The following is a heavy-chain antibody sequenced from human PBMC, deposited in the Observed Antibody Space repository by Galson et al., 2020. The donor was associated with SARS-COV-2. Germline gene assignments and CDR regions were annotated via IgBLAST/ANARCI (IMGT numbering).Heavy chain of an antibody. D-gene: IGHD6-19*01. CDR1: GFTFSSYG. CDR2: IWYDGSNK. J-gene: IGHJ4*02. Sequence: GGSLRLYCAASGFTFSSYGMHWVRQAPGKGLEWVAVIWYDGSNKYYADSVKGRFTISRDNSKNTLYLQMNSLRAEDTAVYYCAKEGDIAVACRGFDYWGQGTLVTVSS. CDR3: AKEGDIAVACRGFDY. V-gene: IGHV3-33*06.